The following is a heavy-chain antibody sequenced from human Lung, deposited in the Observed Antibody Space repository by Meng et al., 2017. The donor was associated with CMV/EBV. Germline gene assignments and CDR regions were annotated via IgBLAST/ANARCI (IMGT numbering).Heavy chain of an antibody. CDR2: INWSGDRA. CDR1: GFTFDDYA. CDR3: AKEISPTPVMSDGMDV. J-gene: IGHJ6*02. V-gene: IGHV3-9*01. D-gene: IGHD3-16*01. Sequence: SLKISCAASGFTFDDYAIHWVRQPPGKGLEWVSGINWSGDRAVYADSVKGRLIVSRDNAKNSLFLQMNTLRAEDTALYYCAKEISPTPVMSDGMDVWGQGTTVTVSS.